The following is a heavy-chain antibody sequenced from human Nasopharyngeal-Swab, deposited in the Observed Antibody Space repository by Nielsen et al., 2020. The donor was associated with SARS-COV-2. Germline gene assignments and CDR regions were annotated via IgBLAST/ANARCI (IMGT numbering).Heavy chain of an antibody. Sequence: GGSLRLSWAASGFTFSYISMKWVRQAPGQGPEWVATISNIGNTHSADSVTGRFIISRDNSKDPLYLQMNSLRVEDTAVYYCVGWVQYHFDSWGQGTLVTVSS. V-gene: IGHV3-23*01. CDR1: GFTFSYIS. CDR2: ISNIGNT. CDR3: VGWVQYHFDS. J-gene: IGHJ4*02. D-gene: IGHD5-24*01.